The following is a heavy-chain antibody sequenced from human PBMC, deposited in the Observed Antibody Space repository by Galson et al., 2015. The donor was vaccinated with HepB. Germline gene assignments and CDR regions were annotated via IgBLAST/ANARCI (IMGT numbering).Heavy chain of an antibody. D-gene: IGHD2-15*01. CDR3: TTERGVVVVGDAFDI. CDR2: IKSKTDGGTT. Sequence: SLRLSCAASGFTFSNAWMSWVRQAPGKGLEWVGRIKSKTDGGTTDYAAPVKGRFTISRDDSKNTLYLQMNSLKTEDTAVYYCTTERGVVVVGDAFDIWGQGTMVTVSS. CDR1: GFTFSNAW. J-gene: IGHJ3*02. V-gene: IGHV3-15*01.